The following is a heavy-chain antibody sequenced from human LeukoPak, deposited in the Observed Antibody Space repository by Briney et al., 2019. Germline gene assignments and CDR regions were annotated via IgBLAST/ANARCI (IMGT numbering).Heavy chain of an antibody. CDR2: INPSGGST. CDR1: GCTFTSYY. V-gene: IGHV1-46*01. D-gene: IGHD2/OR15-2a*01. CDR3: ARDPVSGPFDY. Sequence: ASVKVSCKASGCTFTSYYMHWVRQAPGQGLEWMGIINPSGGSTSYAQKFQGRVTMTRDTSTSTVYMELSSLRSEDTAVYYCARDPVSGPFDYWGQGTLVTVSS. J-gene: IGHJ4*02.